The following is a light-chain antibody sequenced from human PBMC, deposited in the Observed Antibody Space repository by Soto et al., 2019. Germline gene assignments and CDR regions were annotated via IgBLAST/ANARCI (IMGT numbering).Light chain of an antibody. J-gene: IGKJ1*01. CDR1: QSLLYSSNNKNY. CDR2: WAS. CDR3: QQYYSTPRT. V-gene: IGKV4-1*01. Sequence: DIVMTQSPDSLAVSLGETATINCKSSQSLLYSSNNKNYLAWYQQKPGQPPKLLIYWASTRESGVPDRFSGSGSGTEFTLTISSLQAEDVAVYYCQQYYSTPRTFGQGTKVEIK.